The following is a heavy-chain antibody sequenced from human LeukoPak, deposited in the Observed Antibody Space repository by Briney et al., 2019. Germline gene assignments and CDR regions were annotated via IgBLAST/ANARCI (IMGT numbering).Heavy chain of an antibody. J-gene: IGHJ4*02. D-gene: IGHD6-13*01. V-gene: IGHV5-51*01. Sequence: GESLKISFNGSGYSFTSYWIGCVRQMPGKGLELMGIIYPGYSDTRYSPSFQGPVTISADKSISTAYLQWSSLKAAETAMYYCARLLAGGIAAAGFDYWGQGTLVTVSS. CDR2: IYPGYSDT. CDR1: GYSFTSYW. CDR3: ARLLAGGIAAAGFDY.